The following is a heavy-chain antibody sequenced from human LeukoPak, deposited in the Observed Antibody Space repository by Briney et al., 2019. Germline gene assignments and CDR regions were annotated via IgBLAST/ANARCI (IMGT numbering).Heavy chain of an antibody. V-gene: IGHV4-59*01. D-gene: IGHD1-1*01. J-gene: IGHJ4*02. Sequence: SETLSLTCTVSGGSISSYYWSRIRQPPGKGLEWIAYIYYSGSTNYNPSLKSRVTISVDTSKNQFSLKLSSVTAADTAVYYCARSPGTWSPRPYYFDYWGQGTLVTVSS. CDR1: GGSISSYY. CDR3: ARSPGTWSPRPYYFDY. CDR2: IYYSGST.